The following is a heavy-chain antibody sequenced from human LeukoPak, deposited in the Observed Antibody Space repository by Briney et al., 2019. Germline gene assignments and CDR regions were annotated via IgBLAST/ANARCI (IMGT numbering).Heavy chain of an antibody. CDR2: IYSGGST. CDR3: ARELTVDAYYYYYGMDV. D-gene: IGHD4-11*01. V-gene: IGHV3-53*05. Sequence: PGGSLRLSCAASGFTVSSNYMSWVRQAPGKGLEWVSVIYSGGSTYYADSVKGRFTISRDTSTSTVYMELSSLRSEDTAVYYCARELTVDAYYYYYGMDVWGQGTTVTVSS. J-gene: IGHJ6*02. CDR1: GFTVSSNY.